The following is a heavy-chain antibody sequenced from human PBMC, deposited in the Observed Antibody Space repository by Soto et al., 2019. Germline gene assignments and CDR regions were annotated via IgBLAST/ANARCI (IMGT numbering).Heavy chain of an antibody. CDR1: GFTFSSYA. D-gene: IGHD3-10*01. CDR2: ISYDGSNK. J-gene: IGHJ6*02. Sequence: QVQLVESGGGVVQPGRSLRLSCAASGFTFSSYAMHWVRQAPGKGLEGGAVISYDGSNKYYADSVKGRFTISRDNSKNTLYLQMNSLRAEDTAVYYCARGLWFGGAGGMDVWGQGTTVTVSS. CDR3: ARGLWFGGAGGMDV. V-gene: IGHV3-30-3*01.